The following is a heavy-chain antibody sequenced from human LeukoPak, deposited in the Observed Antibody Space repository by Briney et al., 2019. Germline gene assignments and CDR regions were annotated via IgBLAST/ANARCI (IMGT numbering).Heavy chain of an antibody. J-gene: IGHJ3*02. CDR1: GYSFTSYW. CDR3: ASLRIAARLPDAFDI. D-gene: IGHD6-6*01. CDR2: IYPGDSGT. Sequence: GESLKISCKGSGYSFTSYWIGWVRQMPGKGLEWMGIIYPGDSGTRYSPSFQGQVTISADKYISTAYLQWSSLKASDTAMYYCASLRIAARLPDAFDIWGQGTMVTVSS. V-gene: IGHV5-51*01.